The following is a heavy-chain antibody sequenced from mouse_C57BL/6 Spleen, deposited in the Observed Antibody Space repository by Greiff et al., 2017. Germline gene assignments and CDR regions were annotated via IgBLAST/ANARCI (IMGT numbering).Heavy chain of an antibody. V-gene: IGHV3-6*01. D-gene: IGHD1-1*01. Sequence: EVQRVESGPGLVKPSQSLSLTCSVTGYSITSGYYWNWIRQFPGNKLEWMGYISYDGSNNYNPSLKNRISITRDTSKNQFFLKLNSVTTEDTATYYCARADYYGSSYDWYFDVWGTGTSVTVSS. CDR3: ARADYYGSSYDWYFDV. J-gene: IGHJ1*03. CDR1: GYSITSGYY. CDR2: ISYDGSN.